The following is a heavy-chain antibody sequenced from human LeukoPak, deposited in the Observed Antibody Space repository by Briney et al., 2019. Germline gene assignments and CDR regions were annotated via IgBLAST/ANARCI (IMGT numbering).Heavy chain of an antibody. V-gene: IGHV3-21*01. D-gene: IGHD2-15*01. CDR1: GFTFSSYS. J-gene: IGHJ5*02. CDR3: ARDLAPIVVVVAATGWWFDP. CDR2: ISSSSSYI. Sequence: GGSLRLSCAASGFTFSSYSMNWVRQAPGKGLEWVSSISSSSSYIYYADSVKGRFTISRDNAKNPLYLQMNSLRAEDTAVYYCARDLAPIVVVVAATGWWFDPWGQGTLVTVSS.